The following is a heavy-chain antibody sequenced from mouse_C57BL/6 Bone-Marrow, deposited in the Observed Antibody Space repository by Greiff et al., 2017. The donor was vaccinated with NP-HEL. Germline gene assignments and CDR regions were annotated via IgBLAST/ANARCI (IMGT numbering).Heavy chain of an antibody. CDR3: ARRTYNDCVRLFAH. D-gene: IGHD2-4*01. CDR1: GYTFTSYG. J-gene: IGHJ3*01. Sequence: VQLQQSGAELARPGASVKLSCKASGYTFTSYGISWVKQRTGQGLEWIGEIYPRSGNTYYNEKFKGKATLSADKSSSTAYMELRILTSKDASVYFCARRTYNDCVRLFAHWGQGTLVTVSA. V-gene: IGHV1-81*01. CDR2: IYPRSGNT.